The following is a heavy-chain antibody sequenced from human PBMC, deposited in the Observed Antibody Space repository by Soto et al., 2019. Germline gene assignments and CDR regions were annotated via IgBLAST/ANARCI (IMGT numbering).Heavy chain of an antibody. CDR2: INPNSGGS. CDR3: ARDVTRTQSCTNGVCYYHYYDMDV. V-gene: IGHV1-2*02. D-gene: IGHD2-8*01. Sequence: QVQLVQSGAEVKKPGASLKVSCKASGYTFTDYYVHWVRQAPGQGLEWMGWINPNSGGSKTAQKFQGRVTVTRDTSISTAYMDLSRLRSDDTAVYYCARDVTRTQSCTNGVCYYHYYDMDVWGQGTMATVSS. J-gene: IGHJ6*02. CDR1: GYTFTDYY.